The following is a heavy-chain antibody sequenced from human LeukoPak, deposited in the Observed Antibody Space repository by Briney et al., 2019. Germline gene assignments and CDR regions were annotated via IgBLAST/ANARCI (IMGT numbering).Heavy chain of an antibody. CDR2: IKQDGSEK. CDR3: AREVDYRALDI. J-gene: IGHJ3*02. CDR1: GFVCGSYW. D-gene: IGHD3-10*01. Sequence: GGSLRLSCAASGFVCGSYWMSWVRQAPGKGLEWVAKIKQDGSEKYYMDSVKGRFTISRDNAPNSLSLQMNSLRAEDTAEYYCAREVDYRALDIWGRGTMVIVSS. V-gene: IGHV3-7*01.